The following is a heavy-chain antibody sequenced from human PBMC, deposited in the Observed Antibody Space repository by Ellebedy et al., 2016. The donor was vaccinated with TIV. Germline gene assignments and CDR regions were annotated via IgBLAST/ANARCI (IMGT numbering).Heavy chain of an antibody. J-gene: IGHJ6*02. CDR1: GFTFSHHA. Sequence: GESLKISCAASGFTFSHHAFYWVRQAPGKGLEWVTIISYDGNNKFYLDSVEGRFSISRDDSKNTLYLQMNSLRPDDTAVYYCAKEAYDILTGSQMYGMDVWGQGTTVTVS. D-gene: IGHD3-9*01. CDR3: AKEAYDILTGSQMYGMDV. V-gene: IGHV3-30*04. CDR2: ISYDGNNK.